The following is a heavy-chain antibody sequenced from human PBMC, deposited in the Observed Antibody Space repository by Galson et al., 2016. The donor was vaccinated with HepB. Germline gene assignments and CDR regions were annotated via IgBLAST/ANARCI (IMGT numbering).Heavy chain of an antibody. V-gene: IGHV3-74*01. D-gene: IGHD2-8*01. J-gene: IGHJ6*01. Sequence: SLRLSCAASGFTFTSYWIHWVRQVPGEGLVWVSRINSDGSSTHYADSVKGRFTISRDNAKNTVYLQMNSLRVEDTAVYYCAGVGCMPYDYCGMDVWGQGASVIVSS. CDR2: INSDGSST. CDR3: AGVGCMPYDYCGMDV. CDR1: GFTFTSYW.